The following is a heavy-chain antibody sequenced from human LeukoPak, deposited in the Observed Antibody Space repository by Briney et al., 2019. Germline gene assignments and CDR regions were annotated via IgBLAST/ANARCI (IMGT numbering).Heavy chain of an antibody. CDR1: RFTFSSYA. D-gene: IGHD1-20*01. V-gene: IGHV3-30*04. CDR3: ARRITGTTSDSFDY. J-gene: IGHJ4*02. Sequence: GGSLRLSCAASRFTFSSYAMHWVRQAPGKGLEWAAAISYDGSNKYYADSVKGRFTISRDNSKNTLYLQMNSLRAEDTAMYYCARRITGTTSDSFDYWGQGTLVTVSS. CDR2: ISYDGSNK.